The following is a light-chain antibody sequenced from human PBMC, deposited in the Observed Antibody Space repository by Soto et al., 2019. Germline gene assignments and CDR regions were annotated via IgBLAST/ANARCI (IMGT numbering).Light chain of an antibody. J-gene: IGKJ1*01. Sequence: DIQMTQSPSSLSASIGDRVTITCRASQGISNSLAWYQQKPGKGPSLLIYDASTLQSGVPSRFSGSRSGTDVTITISSLQPDDFETYYCQQYNSYSRTFGQGTKVDIK. CDR1: QGISNS. CDR2: DAS. CDR3: QQYNSYSRT. V-gene: IGKV1-27*01.